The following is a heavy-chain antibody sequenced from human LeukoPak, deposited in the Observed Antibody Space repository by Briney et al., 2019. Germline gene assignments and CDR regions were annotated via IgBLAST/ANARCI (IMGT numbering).Heavy chain of an antibody. CDR3: AKEAGDSSGYYWLDY. V-gene: IGHV3-9*01. CDR2: ISWNSGSI. D-gene: IGHD3-22*01. Sequence: GRSLRLSCAASGFTFDDYAMHWVRHAPGKGLEWVSGISWNSGSIGYADSVKGRFTISRDNAKNSLYLQMNSLRAEDTALYYCAKEAGDSSGYYWLDYWGQGTLVTVSS. CDR1: GFTFDDYA. J-gene: IGHJ4*02.